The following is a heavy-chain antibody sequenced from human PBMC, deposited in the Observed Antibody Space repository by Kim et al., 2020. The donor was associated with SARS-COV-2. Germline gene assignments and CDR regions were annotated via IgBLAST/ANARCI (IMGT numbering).Heavy chain of an antibody. CDR3: ARGAHLYCSSTSCSYYYYYGMDV. D-gene: IGHD2-2*01. V-gene: IGHV7-4-1*02. J-gene: IGHJ6*04. Sequence: ASVKVSCKASGYTFTSYAMNWVRQAPGQGLEWMGWINTNTGNPTYAQGFTGRFVFSLDTSVSTAYLQISSLKAEDTAVYYCARGAHLYCSSTSCSYYYYYGMDVWGKGTTVTVSS. CDR1: GYTFTSYA. CDR2: INTNTGNP.